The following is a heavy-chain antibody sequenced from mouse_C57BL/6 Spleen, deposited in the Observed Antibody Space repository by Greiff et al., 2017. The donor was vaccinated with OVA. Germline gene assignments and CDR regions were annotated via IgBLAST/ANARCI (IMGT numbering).Heavy chain of an antibody. CDR1: GFTFSSYA. Sequence: EVKLVESGGGLVKPGGSLKFSCAASGFTFSSYAMSWVRQTPEKRLEWFVTISDGGSNTYYPDNVKGRFTISRDNAKNNLYLQMSNLKSEDTAMYYCARSNGYYAYYFDYWGQGTTLTVSS. CDR3: ARSNGYYAYYFDY. V-gene: IGHV5-4*03. D-gene: IGHD2-3*01. CDR2: ISDGGSNT. J-gene: IGHJ2*01.